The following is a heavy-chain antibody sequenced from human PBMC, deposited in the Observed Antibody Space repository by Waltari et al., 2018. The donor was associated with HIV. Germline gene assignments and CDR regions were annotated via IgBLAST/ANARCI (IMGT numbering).Heavy chain of an antibody. CDR2: INWNGGRT. CDR3: ARDYGSGSYYNY. Sequence: EVQLVESGGGVVRPGGSLRLSCVASGFNFDDYGMSWVRQAPGKGREWVSGINWNGGRTGYADSVKGRFSISRDNAKNSLYLQMNSLRAEDTALYYCARDYGSGSYYNYWGQGTLVTVSS. CDR1: GFNFDDYG. J-gene: IGHJ4*02. V-gene: IGHV3-20*04. D-gene: IGHD3-10*01.